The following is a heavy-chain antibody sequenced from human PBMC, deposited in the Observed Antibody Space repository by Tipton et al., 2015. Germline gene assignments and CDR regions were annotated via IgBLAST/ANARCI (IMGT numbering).Heavy chain of an antibody. D-gene: IGHD1-14*01. CDR1: GGSVNIGPPNY. CDR2: LSYTGAT. Sequence: TLSLTCTVSGGSVNIGPPNYWAWFRQSPGKGLDLIGTLSYTGATYYNPSLKSRLTISTDTPNNQFSLRLSSVTAADTAVYYCARRTGRAWSIRMDVWGQGTTVTVSS. V-gene: IGHV4-39*01. J-gene: IGHJ6*02. CDR3: ARRTGRAWSIRMDV.